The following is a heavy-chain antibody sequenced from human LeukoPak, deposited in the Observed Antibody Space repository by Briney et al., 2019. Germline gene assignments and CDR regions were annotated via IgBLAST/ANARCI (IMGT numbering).Heavy chain of an antibody. Sequence: SETLSLTCTVSGGSISSYYWSWIRQPPGKGLEWIGYIYYSGSTNYNPSLKSRVTISVDTSENQFSLKLSSVTAADTAVYYCARGYSSSWSSWFDPWGQGTLVTVSS. CDR3: ARGYSSSWSSWFDP. D-gene: IGHD6-13*01. CDR1: GGSISSYY. CDR2: IYYSGST. V-gene: IGHV4-59*01. J-gene: IGHJ5*02.